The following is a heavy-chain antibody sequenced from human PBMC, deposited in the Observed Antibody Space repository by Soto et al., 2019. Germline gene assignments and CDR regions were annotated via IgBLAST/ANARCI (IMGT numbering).Heavy chain of an antibody. D-gene: IGHD4-17*01. CDR3: ARDRKEVFGDSSNWFDP. J-gene: IGHJ5*02. CDR2: IYYSGST. Sequence: SETLSLTCTVSGGSISSGGYYWSWIRQHPGKGLEWIGYIYYSGSTYYNPSLKSRVTLSVDTSKNQFSLKLSSVTAADTAVYYCARDRKEVFGDSSNWFDPWGQGTLVTVSS. V-gene: IGHV4-31*03. CDR1: GGSISSGGYY.